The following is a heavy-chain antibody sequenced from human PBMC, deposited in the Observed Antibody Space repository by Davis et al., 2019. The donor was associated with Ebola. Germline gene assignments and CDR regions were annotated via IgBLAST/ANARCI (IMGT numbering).Heavy chain of an antibody. V-gene: IGHV3-11*01. J-gene: IGHJ6*02. CDR1: GFTFSDHY. CDR3: ARDRDYDLWSGSDVRRDHYHYGMDV. Sequence: GESLKISCAASGFTFSDHYMSWIRQAPGKGLEWISYISSGGSTIYYADSVKGRFTISRDNAKNSLYLQLNRLRAEDTAIYYCARDRDYDLWSGSDVRRDHYHYGMDVWGQGTTVTVSS. CDR2: ISSGGSTI. D-gene: IGHD3-3*01.